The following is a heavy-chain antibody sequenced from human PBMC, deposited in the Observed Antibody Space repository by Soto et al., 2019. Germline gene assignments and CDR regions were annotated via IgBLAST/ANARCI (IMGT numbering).Heavy chain of an antibody. CDR3: TRLCSGGSCYPFADY. D-gene: IGHD2-15*01. CDR1: GFTFSGSA. J-gene: IGHJ4*02. CDR2: IRSKANSYAT. Sequence: EVQLVESGGGLVQPGGSLKLSCAASGFTFSGSAMHWVRQASGKGLEWVGRIRSKANSYATAYAASVKGRFTISRDDSKNTAYLQMNSLKTEDTAVYYCTRLCSGGSCYPFADYWGQGTLVTVSS. V-gene: IGHV3-73*01.